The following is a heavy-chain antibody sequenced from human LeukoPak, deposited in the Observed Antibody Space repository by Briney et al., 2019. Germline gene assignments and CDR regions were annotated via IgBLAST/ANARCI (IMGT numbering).Heavy chain of an antibody. CDR2: ISSSSSYI. J-gene: IGHJ3*02. D-gene: IGHD4-17*01. CDR1: GFTFSSYS. Sequence: GGSLRLSCAASGFTFSSYSMNWVRQAPGKGLEWVSSISSSSSYIYYADSVKGRFTISRDNAKNSLYLQMNSLRVEDTAVYYCARVTTSVIALPGAFDIWGQGTMVTVSS. V-gene: IGHV3-21*01. CDR3: ARVTTSVIALPGAFDI.